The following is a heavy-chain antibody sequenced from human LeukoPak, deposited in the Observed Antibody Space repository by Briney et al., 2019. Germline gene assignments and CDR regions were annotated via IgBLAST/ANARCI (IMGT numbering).Heavy chain of an antibody. D-gene: IGHD6-19*01. Sequence: PSETLSLTCTVAGGSISSGSYDWSWIRQPAGKGLEWMVRIYTSGSTNYNPSLKSRVTISVDTSKNQFSLKLSSVTAAGTAVYYCAGHGSGWYSFDYWGQGTLVTVSS. J-gene: IGHJ4*02. CDR2: IYTSGST. V-gene: IGHV4-61*02. CDR1: GGSISSGSYD. CDR3: AGHGSGWYSFDY.